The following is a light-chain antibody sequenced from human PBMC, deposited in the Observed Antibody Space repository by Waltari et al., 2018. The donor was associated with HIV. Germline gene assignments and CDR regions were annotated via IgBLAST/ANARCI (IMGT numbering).Light chain of an antibody. CDR3: SSYTSTIVL. CDR1: STDVGGYNY. CDR2: DGS. V-gene: IGLV2-14*03. J-gene: IGLJ2*01. Sequence: QSALTQPASASESPGQSITISCAGTSTDVGGYNYFSWYPHHPGTAPKLMMEDGSKRTSGVSNRFSGSKSGSAASLTISGLQAEDEADYYCSSYTSTIVLFGGGTKLTVL.